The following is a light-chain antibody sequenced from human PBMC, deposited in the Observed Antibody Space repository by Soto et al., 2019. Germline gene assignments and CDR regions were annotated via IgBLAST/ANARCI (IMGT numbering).Light chain of an antibody. J-gene: IGKJ1*01. Sequence: DIQMTQSPSSLSASVEDRVIITCRASQSISNHLNWYQQKPGKAPKLLIFAESSLQSGVPSRFSGSRSGTDFTLTISSLQPEDFATYYCQQLNSYPRTFGQGTKVDIK. CDR3: QQLNSYPRT. CDR1: QSISNH. CDR2: AES. V-gene: IGKV1-39*01.